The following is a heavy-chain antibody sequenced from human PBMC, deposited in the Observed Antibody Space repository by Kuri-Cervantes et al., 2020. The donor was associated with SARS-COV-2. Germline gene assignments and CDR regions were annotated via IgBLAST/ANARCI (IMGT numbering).Heavy chain of an antibody. Sequence: GSLRLSCTVSGGSISSYYWSWIRQPPGKGLEWIGYIYYSGSTNYNPSLKSRVTISVDTSKNQFSLKLRSVTAADTAVYYCAREGLMGTMDYWGQGTLVTVSS. CDR2: IYYSGST. CDR3: AREGLMGTMDY. J-gene: IGHJ4*02. D-gene: IGHD2-8*01. CDR1: GGSISSYY. V-gene: IGHV4-59*12.